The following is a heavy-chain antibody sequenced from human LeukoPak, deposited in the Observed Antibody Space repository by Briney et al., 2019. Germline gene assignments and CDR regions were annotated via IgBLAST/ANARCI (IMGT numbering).Heavy chain of an antibody. D-gene: IGHD3-9*01. V-gene: IGHV3-11*04. CDR1: GGSFSGYY. CDR3: ARSMYDLLPNDALDF. CDR2: MPSSGSPI. Sequence: KASETLSLTCAVYGGSFSGYYWSWIRQPPGKGLEWIAYMPSSGSPIYYADSVKGRFTISRDNLRGSLYLDMNNLRVDDTAIYYCARSMYDLLPNDALDFWGPGTPVTVSS. J-gene: IGHJ3*01.